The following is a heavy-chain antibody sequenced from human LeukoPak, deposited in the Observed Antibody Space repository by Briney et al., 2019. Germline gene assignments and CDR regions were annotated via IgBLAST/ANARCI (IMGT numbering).Heavy chain of an antibody. Sequence: GGSLRLSCAASGFTFDDYAMHWVRQAPGKGLEWVSGISWNSGSIGYADSVKGRFTISRDNAKNSLYLQMNSLRAEDTALYYCAKDFGTGGYGSGTYDYWGQGTLVTVSS. J-gene: IGHJ4*02. V-gene: IGHV3-9*01. D-gene: IGHD3-10*01. CDR2: ISWNSGSI. CDR1: GFTFDDYA. CDR3: AKDFGTGGYGSGTYDY.